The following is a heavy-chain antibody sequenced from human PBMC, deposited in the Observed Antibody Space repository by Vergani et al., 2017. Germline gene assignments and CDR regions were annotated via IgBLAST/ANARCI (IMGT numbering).Heavy chain of an antibody. D-gene: IGHD6-6*01. CDR2: INPNIGGT. CDR3: ARDQECSRTNFDP. CDR1: GYTFTGYY. Sequence: QVQLVQSGAEVKKPGASVKVSCKASGYTFTGYYMHWVRQAPGQGLEWMGRINPNIGGTNYAQKFQGTVTMTRDTSISTAYMELSRLRSDDTAVYYCARDQECSRTNFDPWGQGTLVTVSS. V-gene: IGHV1-2*06. J-gene: IGHJ5*02.